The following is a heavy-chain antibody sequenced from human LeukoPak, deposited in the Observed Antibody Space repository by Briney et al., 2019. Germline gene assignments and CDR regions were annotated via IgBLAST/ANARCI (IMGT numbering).Heavy chain of an antibody. Sequence: PGGSLRLSCAASGFIFSDHDMDWIRQAPGKGLEWISYISRSGTTKYYADSVEGRFTISRDNADNSLYLQLNSLRAEDTAVYYCAREGRGYYGDFDYWGQGTLVTVSS. D-gene: IGHD3-22*01. CDR2: ISRSGTTK. V-gene: IGHV3-11*01. J-gene: IGHJ4*02. CDR3: AREGRGYYGDFDY. CDR1: GFIFSDHD.